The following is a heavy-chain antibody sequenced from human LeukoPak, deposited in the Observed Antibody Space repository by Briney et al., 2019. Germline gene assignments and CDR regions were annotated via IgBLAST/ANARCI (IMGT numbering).Heavy chain of an antibody. D-gene: IGHD3-3*01. Sequence: SVKVSCKASGGTFSSYAISWVRQAPGQGLEWMGGIIPIFGTANYAQKFQGRVTITADESTSTAYMELSSLRSEDTAVYYCASVFGVVSILSDAFDIWGQGTMVTVSS. CDR2: IIPIFGTA. CDR1: GGTFSSYA. V-gene: IGHV1-69*13. CDR3: ASVFGVVSILSDAFDI. J-gene: IGHJ3*02.